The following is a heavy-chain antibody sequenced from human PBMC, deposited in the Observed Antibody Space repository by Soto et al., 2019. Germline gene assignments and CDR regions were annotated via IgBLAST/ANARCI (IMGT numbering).Heavy chain of an antibody. Sequence: ASVKVSCKASGYAFTSYFITWVRQAPGQGLEWMGWISAYNGNTNYAQMLQGRVTMTTDTSTATAYMEMRSLRSDDTAVYYCARQNYYSGMDVWGQGTTVTVSS. CDR1: GYAFTSYF. CDR3: ARQNYYSGMDV. V-gene: IGHV1-18*01. J-gene: IGHJ6*02. CDR2: ISAYNGNT.